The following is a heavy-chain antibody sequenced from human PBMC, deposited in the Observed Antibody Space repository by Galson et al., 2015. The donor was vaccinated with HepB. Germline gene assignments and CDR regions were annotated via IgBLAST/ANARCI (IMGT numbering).Heavy chain of an antibody. D-gene: IGHD3-10*01. V-gene: IGHV3-23*01. Sequence: SLRLSCAASGFTFSSYAMNWVRRAPGKGLEWVSYISGSGDYTVYADSVKGRFTISRDSSNSTLFLQMNSLRVEDTAFYFCARRSGKGFDYWGQGTLVTVSS. CDR1: GFTFSSYA. J-gene: IGHJ4*02. CDR2: ISGSGDYT. CDR3: ARRSGKGFDY.